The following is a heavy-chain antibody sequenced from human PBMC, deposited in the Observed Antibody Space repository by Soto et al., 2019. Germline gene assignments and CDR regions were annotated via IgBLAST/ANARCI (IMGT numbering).Heavy chain of an antibody. D-gene: IGHD3-3*01. CDR3: ARSSGGNFGIIIEGSNWFDP. V-gene: IGHV1-46*01. CDR1: GDTFTSYY. J-gene: IGHJ5*02. CDR2: INPHGGST. Sequence: ASVKVSCKVPGDTFTSYYLNWVRQAPGQGLEWMGVINPHGGSTKYAQKFQGRITMTRDTSRSTVHMELSSLRSDDTAIYYCARSSGGNFGIIIEGSNWFDPWGQGTLVTVSS.